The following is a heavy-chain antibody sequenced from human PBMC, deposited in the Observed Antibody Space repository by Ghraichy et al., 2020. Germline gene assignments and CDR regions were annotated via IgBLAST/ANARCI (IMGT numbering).Heavy chain of an antibody. V-gene: IGHV3-30*18. CDR3: AKDLGYSSGWFLDH. CDR1: GFPFSSYG. Sequence: GGSLRLSCAASGFPFSSYGMHWVRQAPGKGPEWVALISYEGSNKYYAGSVKGRFTISRDNSKNTLYLQTNSLRPEDTAVYYCAKDLGYSSGWFLDHWGQGTLVTVSS. CDR2: ISYEGSNK. D-gene: IGHD6-19*01. J-gene: IGHJ4*02.